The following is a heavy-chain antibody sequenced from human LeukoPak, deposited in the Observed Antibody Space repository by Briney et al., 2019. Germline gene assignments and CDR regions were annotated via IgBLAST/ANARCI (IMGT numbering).Heavy chain of an antibody. J-gene: IGHJ3*02. CDR3: AREIYDFWSGPDAFDI. CDR1: GFTFSSYS. D-gene: IGHD3-3*01. CDR2: ISSSSSYI. V-gene: IGHV3-21*01. Sequence: GGSLRLSCAASGFTFSSYSMNWVRQAPGKGLEWVSSISSSSSYIYYADSVKGRFTISRDNAKNSLYLQMNSLRAEDTAVYYCAREIYDFWSGPDAFDIWGQGTMVTVSS.